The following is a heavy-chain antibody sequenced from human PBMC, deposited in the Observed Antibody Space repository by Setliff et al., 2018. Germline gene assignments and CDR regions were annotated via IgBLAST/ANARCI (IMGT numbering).Heavy chain of an antibody. D-gene: IGHD6-13*01. CDR2: INTNTGNP. Sequence: GASVKVSCKASGYTFTNYAMTWMRQAPGQGLEYMGWINTNTGNPIYAQGFTGRFVFSLDPSVSTAYLQISSLKAEDTALYYCATGSLVAAGTGHWGQGTLVTVSS. CDR3: ATGSLVAAGTGH. V-gene: IGHV7-4-1*02. J-gene: IGHJ4*02. CDR1: GYTFTNYA.